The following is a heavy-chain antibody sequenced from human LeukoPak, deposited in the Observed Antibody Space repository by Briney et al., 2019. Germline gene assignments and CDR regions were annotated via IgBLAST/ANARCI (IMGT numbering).Heavy chain of an antibody. CDR2: MNPNSGNT. D-gene: IGHD6-13*01. Sequence: ASVTVSCKASGYTFTSYDIKWVRQAPGQGLEWMGWMNPNSGNTGYAQKFQGRVTMTRNTSITTAYMELSSLRSEDTAVYYCARGEGSSWYAWFDSWGQGTLVTVSS. CDR1: GYTFTSYD. CDR3: ARGEGSSWYAWFDS. V-gene: IGHV1-8*01. J-gene: IGHJ5*01.